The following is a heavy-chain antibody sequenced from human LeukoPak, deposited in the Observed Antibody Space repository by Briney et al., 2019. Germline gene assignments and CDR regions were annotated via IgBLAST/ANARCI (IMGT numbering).Heavy chain of an antibody. CDR3: AREESILTGPLDY. CDR1: GLTFSSYA. V-gene: IGHV3-7*01. D-gene: IGHD3-9*01. J-gene: IGHJ4*02. CDR2: IKQDGSEK. Sequence: GGSLRLSCGASGLTFSSYAMTWVRQAPGKGLEWVANIKQDGSEKYYVDSVKGRFTIPRDNAKNSLYLQMNSLRAEDTAVYYCAREESILTGPLDYWGQGTLVTVSS.